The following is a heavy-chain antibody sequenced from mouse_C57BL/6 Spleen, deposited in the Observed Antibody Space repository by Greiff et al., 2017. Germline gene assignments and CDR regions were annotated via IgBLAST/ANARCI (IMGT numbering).Heavy chain of an antibody. D-gene: IGHD1-1*01. CDR1: GFSLTSYG. Sequence: VQLVESGPGLVQPSQSLSITCTVSGFSLTSYGVHWVRQSPGKGLEWLGVIWRGGSTDYNAAFMSKLSITKDNSKSQVFFKMNSLQADDTAIYYCAKGYYGEATGAMDYWGQGTSVTVSS. CDR3: AKGYYGEATGAMDY. CDR2: IWRGGST. V-gene: IGHV2-5*01. J-gene: IGHJ4*01.